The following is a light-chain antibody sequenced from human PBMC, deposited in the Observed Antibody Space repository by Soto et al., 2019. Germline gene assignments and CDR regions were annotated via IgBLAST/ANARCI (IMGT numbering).Light chain of an antibody. V-gene: IGKV3-11*01. CDR1: KSVGVS. CDR3: PQRSDRPPYS. CDR2: DTS. Sequence: SVLTQSPATLSLSPGERTTISCRASKSVGVSLAWYQQNPGQAPRLLIYDTSSSATGIPARFSASGSGTECTLTSSSLEPDDFAIYYCPQRSDRPPYSFGQGTRLAIK. J-gene: IGKJ2*01.